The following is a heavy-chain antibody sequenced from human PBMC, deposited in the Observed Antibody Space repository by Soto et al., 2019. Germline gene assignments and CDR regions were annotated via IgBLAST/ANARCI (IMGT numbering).Heavy chain of an antibody. D-gene: IGHD6-6*01. CDR3: ARGGSSSDNGMDV. J-gene: IGHJ6*02. CDR1: GFSFSTYS. Sequence: EVQLVESGGGLVQPGGSLRLSCAASGFSFSTYSMNWVRQAPGKGLERVSYISSRSYTIYYVDSVKGRFTISRDNAKNSLYLQMNRQRDEDTAVYFCARGGSSSDNGMDVWGQGTTVTVSS. CDR2: ISSRSYTI. V-gene: IGHV3-48*02.